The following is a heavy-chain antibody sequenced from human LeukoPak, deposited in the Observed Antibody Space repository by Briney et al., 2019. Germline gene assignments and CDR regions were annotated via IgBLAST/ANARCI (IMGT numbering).Heavy chain of an antibody. V-gene: IGHV3-7*01. Sequence: QTGGSLRLSCAASGFTFSSYWMSWVRQAPGKGLEWVANIKQDGSEKYYVDSVKGRFTISRDNAKNSLYLQMNSLRAEDTAVYYCARGGSGWTPSDAFDIWGQGTMVTVSS. D-gene: IGHD6-19*01. J-gene: IGHJ3*02. CDR1: GFTFSSYW. CDR2: IKQDGSEK. CDR3: ARGGSGWTPSDAFDI.